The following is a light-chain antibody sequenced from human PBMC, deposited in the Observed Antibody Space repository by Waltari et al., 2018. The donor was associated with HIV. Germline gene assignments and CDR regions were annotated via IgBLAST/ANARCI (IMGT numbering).Light chain of an antibody. CDR1: SSNIGAGYD. J-gene: IGLJ2*01. CDR2: GDT. CDR3: QSFDSSLSSSVV. Sequence: QSVLTQAPSVSGAPGQRVTISCSGSSSNIGAGYDVHWYQQRPGTAPKLLIFGDTTRPSGVPYRFSGSKAGTSASLVITGLQADDEADYYCQSFDSSLSSSVVFGGGTKLTVL. V-gene: IGLV1-40*01.